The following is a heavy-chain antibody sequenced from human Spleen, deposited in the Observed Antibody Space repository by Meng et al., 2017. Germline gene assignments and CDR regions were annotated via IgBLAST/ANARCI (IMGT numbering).Heavy chain of an antibody. CDR2: ISSSSTT. D-gene: IGHD3-3*01. CDR3: ARSTNYDFWSGYYFDY. Sequence: GESLKISCAASGFTFSDYFMNWVRQAPGKGLEWVSSISSSSTTYYADSVKGRFTISRDNAKNSLYLQMNSLRAEDTAVYYCARSTNYDFWSGYYFDYWGQGTLVTVSS. J-gene: IGHJ4*02. V-gene: IGHV3-69-1*01. CDR1: GFTFSDYF.